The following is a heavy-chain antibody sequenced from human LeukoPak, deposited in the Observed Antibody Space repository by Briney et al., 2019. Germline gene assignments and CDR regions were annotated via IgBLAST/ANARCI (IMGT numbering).Heavy chain of an antibody. J-gene: IGHJ4*02. CDR1: GYSISSGYY. V-gene: IGHV4-38-2*01. D-gene: IGHD3-10*01. CDR3: AGPPYGSGSHYYFDY. Sequence: SETLSLTCAVSGYSISSGYYWGWIRQPPGKGLEWIGSIYHSGSTYYNPSLKSRDTTSLDTSKNQFSLKLSAVTAADTAVYYCAGPPYGSGSHYYFDYWGQGTLVTVSS. CDR2: IYHSGST.